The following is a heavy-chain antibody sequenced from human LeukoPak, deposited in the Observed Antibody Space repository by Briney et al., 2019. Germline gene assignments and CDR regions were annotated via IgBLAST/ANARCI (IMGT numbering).Heavy chain of an antibody. V-gene: IGHV4-59*08. CDR3: VRHGTYCSSTSCPGWFDP. Sequence: SETLSLTCTVSAAPITSYYWSWIRQPPGKGLEWIGYIYYSGSTNYNPSLKSRVTISVDTSKNQFSLKLSSATAADTAVYYCVRHGTYCSSTSCPGWFDPWGQGTLVTVSS. J-gene: IGHJ5*02. CDR1: AAPITSYY. D-gene: IGHD2-2*01. CDR2: IYYSGST.